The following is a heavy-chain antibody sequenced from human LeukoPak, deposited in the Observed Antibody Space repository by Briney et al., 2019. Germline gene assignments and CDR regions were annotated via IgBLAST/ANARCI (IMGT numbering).Heavy chain of an antibody. V-gene: IGHV3-30*03. J-gene: IGHJ4*02. Sequence: PGGSLRLSCAASGVTFSSYGMHWVRQAPGKGLEWVAVISYDGSNKYYADSVKGRFTISRDNSKNTLYLQMNSLRAADTAVYYCALRDGYNLYYFDYWGQGTLVTVSS. CDR3: ALRDGYNLYYFDY. CDR1: GVTFSSYG. D-gene: IGHD5-24*01. CDR2: ISYDGSNK.